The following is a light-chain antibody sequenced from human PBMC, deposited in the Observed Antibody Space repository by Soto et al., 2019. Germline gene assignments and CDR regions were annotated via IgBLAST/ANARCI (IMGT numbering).Light chain of an antibody. CDR3: SSYTSSSTPYV. Sequence: QSVLTQPASVSGSPGQSITLSCTGTSSDVGGYNYVSWYQQHPGKAPKLMIYDVSNRPSGVSNRFSGSKSGNTASLTISGLQAEDEADYYCSSYTSSSTPYVFGTGTKVTVL. V-gene: IGLV2-14*01. CDR1: SSDVGGYNY. J-gene: IGLJ1*01. CDR2: DVS.